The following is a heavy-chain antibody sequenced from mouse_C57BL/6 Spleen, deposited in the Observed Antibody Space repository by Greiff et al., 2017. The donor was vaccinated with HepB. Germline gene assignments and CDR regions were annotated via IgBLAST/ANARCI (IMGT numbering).Heavy chain of an antibody. D-gene: IGHD2-1*01. CDR1: GYTFTSYW. Sequence: QVQLQQPGAELVKPGASVKLSCKASGYTFTSYWMHWVKQRPGQGLEWIGMIHPNSGSTNYNEKFKSKATLTVDKSSSTAYMQLSSLTSEDSAVYYCARVSGNYYAMDYWGQGTSVTVSS. V-gene: IGHV1-64*01. CDR2: IHPNSGST. CDR3: ARVSGNYYAMDY. J-gene: IGHJ4*01.